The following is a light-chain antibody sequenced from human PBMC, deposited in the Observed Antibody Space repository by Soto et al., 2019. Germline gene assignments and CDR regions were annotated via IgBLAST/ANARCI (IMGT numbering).Light chain of an antibody. CDR2: DAS. V-gene: IGKV3-11*01. CDR1: QSVTTH. Sequence: DIVLTQYPATLSLSPGERATLSCRASQSVTTHLAWYQHISGQAPRLLIYDASTRATGIPPRFSGSGSGTDFTLTISSLEPEDSAVYYCHQRSKWPQTFGQGTTVEIK. J-gene: IGKJ1*01. CDR3: HQRSKWPQT.